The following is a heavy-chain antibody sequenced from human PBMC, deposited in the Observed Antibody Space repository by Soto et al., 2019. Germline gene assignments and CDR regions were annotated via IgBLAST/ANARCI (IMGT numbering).Heavy chain of an antibody. Sequence: GGSLRLSCAASGFTFSSYGMHWVRQAPDKGLEWVAVISYDGSNKYYADSVKGRFTISRDNSKNTLYLQMNSLRAEDTAVYYCAKDRPKSTVHHLYYFDYWGQGTLVTVSS. CDR2: ISYDGSNK. CDR1: GFTFSSYG. V-gene: IGHV3-30*18. J-gene: IGHJ4*02. CDR3: AKDRPKSTVHHLYYFDY. D-gene: IGHD4-4*01.